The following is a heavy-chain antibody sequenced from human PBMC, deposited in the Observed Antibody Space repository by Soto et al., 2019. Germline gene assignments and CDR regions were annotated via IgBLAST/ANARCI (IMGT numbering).Heavy chain of an antibody. CDR1: GFTFSSYG. D-gene: IGHD3-3*01. CDR3: AKDTYDFWSGYYDPYYFDY. V-gene: IGHV3-30*18. J-gene: IGHJ4*02. Sequence: PGGSLRLSCAASGFTFSSYGMHWVRQAPGKGLEWVAVISYDGSNKYYADSVKGRFTISRDNSKNTLYLQMNSLRAEDTAVYYCAKDTYDFWSGYYDPYYFDYWGQGTLVTVSS. CDR2: ISYDGSNK.